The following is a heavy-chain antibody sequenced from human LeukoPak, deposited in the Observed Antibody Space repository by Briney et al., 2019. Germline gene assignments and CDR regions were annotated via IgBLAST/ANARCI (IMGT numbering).Heavy chain of an antibody. J-gene: IGHJ5*02. CDR2: IYYSGST. CDR1: IGSISSSTYY. D-gene: IGHD3-9*01. Sequence: SETLSLTSTVSIGSISSSTYYWGWIRQPPGKGLEWIGSIYYSGSTYYNPSLKSRVTISVDTSKNQFSLKLSSVTAADTAVYYCARASGVLPSFEWANWFDTWGQGSLVTVSS. V-gene: IGHV4-39*01. CDR3: ARASGVLPSFEWANWFDT.